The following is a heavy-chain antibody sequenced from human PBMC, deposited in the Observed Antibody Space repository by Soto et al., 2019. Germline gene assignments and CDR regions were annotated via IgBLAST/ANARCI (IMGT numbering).Heavy chain of an antibody. J-gene: IGHJ6*03. Sequence: QVQLVQSGAEVKKLGSSVKVSCKASGGTFSSYTISWVRQAPGQGLEWMGRIIPILGIANYAQKFQGRVTITADKSTSTAYMELSSLTSEDTAVYYCASTNCSSTSCYETYYYYYMDVWGKGTTVTVSS. D-gene: IGHD2-2*01. CDR3: ASTNCSSTSCYETYYYYYMDV. CDR1: GGTFSSYT. V-gene: IGHV1-69*02. CDR2: IIPILGIA.